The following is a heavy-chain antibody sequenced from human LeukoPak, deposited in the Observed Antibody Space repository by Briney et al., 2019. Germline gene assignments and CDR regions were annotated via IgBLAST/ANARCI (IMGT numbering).Heavy chain of an antibody. V-gene: IGHV3-21*01. CDR2: INNDGSYI. D-gene: IGHD2-2*01. CDR3: ASLGYCSSTSCAPGLYYYMDV. J-gene: IGHJ6*03. Sequence: GGSLRLSCAASGFIFSNSAMNWVRQAPGKGLEWVSSINNDGSYIYYAGSVKGRFTISRDNAKNSLYLQMNSLRAEDTAVYYCASLGYCSSTSCAPGLYYYMDVWGKGTTVTVSS. CDR1: GFIFSNSA.